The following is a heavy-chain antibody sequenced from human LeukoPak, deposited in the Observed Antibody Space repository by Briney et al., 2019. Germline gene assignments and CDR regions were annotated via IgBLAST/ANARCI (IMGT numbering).Heavy chain of an antibody. CDR3: ARDQGDGYPYYFDY. D-gene: IGHD5-24*01. CDR2: IYYSGST. V-gene: IGHV4-30-4*01. CDR1: GGSISSGDYY. J-gene: IGHJ4*02. Sequence: SETLSLTCTVSGGSISSGDYYWRWIRQPSGKGLEWIVYIYYSGSTYYNPSLKSRVTISVDTSKNQFSLKLSSVTAADTAVYYCARDQGDGYPYYFDYWGQGTLVTVSS.